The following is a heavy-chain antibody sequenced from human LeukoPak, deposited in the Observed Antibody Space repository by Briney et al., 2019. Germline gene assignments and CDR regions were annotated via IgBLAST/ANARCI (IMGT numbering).Heavy chain of an antibody. J-gene: IGHJ6*03. V-gene: IGHV4-30-2*01. CDR1: GGSISSGDYY. Sequence: SQTLSLTCTVSGGSISSGDYYWSWIRQPPGKGLEWIGYIYHSGSTNYNPSLKSRVTISVDTSKNQFSLKLSSVTAADTAVYYCARASAAGRGYYYYYMDVWGKGTTVTVSS. CDR3: ARASAAGRGYYYYYMDV. CDR2: IYHSGST. D-gene: IGHD6-13*01.